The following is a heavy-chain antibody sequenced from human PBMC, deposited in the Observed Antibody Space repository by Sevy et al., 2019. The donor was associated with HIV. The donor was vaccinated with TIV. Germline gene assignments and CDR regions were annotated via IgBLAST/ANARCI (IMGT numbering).Heavy chain of an antibody. Sequence: GGSLRLSCAASGFTFSSYSMNWVRQAPGKGLEWVSSISSSSSYIYYADSVKGRFTISRDNAKNQLYLQMNSLRAEDTAVYYCARDLAYYDSSAPGAFDIWGQGTMVTVSS. CDR2: ISSSSSYI. D-gene: IGHD3-22*01. J-gene: IGHJ3*02. CDR1: GFTFSSYS. CDR3: ARDLAYYDSSAPGAFDI. V-gene: IGHV3-21*01.